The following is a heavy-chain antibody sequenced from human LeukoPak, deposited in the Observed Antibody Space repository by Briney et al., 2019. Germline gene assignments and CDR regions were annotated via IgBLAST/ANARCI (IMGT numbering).Heavy chain of an antibody. CDR1: GGSFSGYY. CDR2: INHSGST. J-gene: IGHJ6*03. CDR3: ARGRNVRGVIITRNYYYMDV. V-gene: IGHV4-34*01. D-gene: IGHD3-10*02. Sequence: SETLSLTCAVYGGSFSGYYWSWIRQPPGKGLECIGEINHSGSTNYNPSLKSRVTISVDTSKNQFSLKLSSVTAADTAVYYCARGRNVRGVIITRNYYYMDVWGKGTTVTISS.